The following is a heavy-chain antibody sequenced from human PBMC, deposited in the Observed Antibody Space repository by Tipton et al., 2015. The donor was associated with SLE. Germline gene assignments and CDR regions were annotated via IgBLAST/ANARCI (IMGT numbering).Heavy chain of an antibody. V-gene: IGHV4-39*07. J-gene: IGHJ5*02. CDR3: ARSPAYCGGDCYDNRVDP. CDR2: INYSGTT. Sequence: TLSLTCTLSGDSINNNNYYWGWIRQPPGKGLEWIGNINYSGTTYFNPSLKTRVTISLDTSNNQFSLNLISVTAADTAVYFCARSPAYCGGDCYDNRVDPGGQGTLVTVSS. D-gene: IGHD2-21*01. CDR1: GDSINNNNYY.